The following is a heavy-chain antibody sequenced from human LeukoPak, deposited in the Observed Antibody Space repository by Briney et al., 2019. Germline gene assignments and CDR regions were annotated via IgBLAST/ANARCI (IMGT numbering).Heavy chain of an antibody. CDR1: GGSFSGYY. CDR2: INHSGST. Sequence: PSETLSLTCAVYGGSFSGYYWSWIRQPPGKGLEWIGEINHSGSTNYNPSLKSRVTISVDTSKNQFSLKLSSVTAADTAVYYCARAVVAGLLGAFDIWGQGTMVTVSS. V-gene: IGHV4-34*01. J-gene: IGHJ3*02. CDR3: ARAVVAGLLGAFDI. D-gene: IGHD6-19*01.